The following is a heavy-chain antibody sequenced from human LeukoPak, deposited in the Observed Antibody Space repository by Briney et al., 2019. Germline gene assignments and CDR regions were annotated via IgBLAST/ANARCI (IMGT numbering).Heavy chain of an antibody. D-gene: IGHD3-22*01. Sequence: SQTLSLTCAVSGGSISSGGYSWSWIRQPPGKGLEWIGYIYHSGSTYYNPSLKSRVTISVDRSKNQFSLKLSSVTAADTAVYYCARQDGVVVITVGKYAFDIWGQGTMVTVSS. CDR1: GGSISSGGYS. CDR2: IYHSGST. V-gene: IGHV4-30-2*01. CDR3: ARQDGVVVITVGKYAFDI. J-gene: IGHJ3*02.